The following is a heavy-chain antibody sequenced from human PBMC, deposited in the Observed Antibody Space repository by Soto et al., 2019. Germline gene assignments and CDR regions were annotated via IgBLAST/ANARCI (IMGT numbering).Heavy chain of an antibody. Sequence: PSETLSLTCTVSGGSISSGDYYWSWIRQPPGKGLEWIGYIYYSGSTNYNPSLKSRVTISVDTSKNQFSLKLSSVTAADTAVYYCARGHSSSWYLNWFDPWGQGTLVTVS. CDR2: IYYSGST. V-gene: IGHV4-61*08. CDR3: ARGHSSSWYLNWFDP. J-gene: IGHJ5*02. D-gene: IGHD6-13*01. CDR1: GGSISSGDYY.